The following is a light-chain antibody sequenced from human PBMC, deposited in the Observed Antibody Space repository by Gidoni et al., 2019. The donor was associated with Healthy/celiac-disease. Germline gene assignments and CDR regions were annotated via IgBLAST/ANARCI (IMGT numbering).Light chain of an antibody. Sequence: DIVMTQSPLSLPVTPGEPASISCRSSQSLLHSNGYNYLDWYLQKPGQSPQLLSDLGSNRASGVPDRFSGSGSGTDFTLKISRVEAEDVGVYYCMQALQTQFTFGPGTKVDIK. V-gene: IGKV2-28*01. CDR1: QSLLHSNGYNY. CDR2: LGS. J-gene: IGKJ3*01. CDR3: MQALQTQFT.